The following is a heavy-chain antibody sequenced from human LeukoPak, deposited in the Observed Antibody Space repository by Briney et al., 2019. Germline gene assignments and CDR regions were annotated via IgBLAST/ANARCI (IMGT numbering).Heavy chain of an antibody. CDR3: VRARADRSAYYWGPFVL. J-gene: IGHJ4*02. CDR2: ISQDGSNQ. D-gene: IGHD3-22*01. CDR1: GLSFRDYA. V-gene: IGHV3-30*04. Sequence: PGGSLRHSCEASGLSFRDYAMHWVRQAPGRGLEWVAVISQDGSNQNYADSVQDRVTISRDNSKNTVFLQMFTLKTEDTAVYYCVRARADRSAYYWGPFVLWRQGALVTVSA.